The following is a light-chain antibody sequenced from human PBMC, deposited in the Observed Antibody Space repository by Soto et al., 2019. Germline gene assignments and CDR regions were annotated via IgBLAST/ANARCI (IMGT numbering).Light chain of an antibody. CDR2: GAS. J-gene: IGKJ1*01. CDR3: QQYGSTPWT. V-gene: IGKV3-20*01. Sequence: EIVLTXSPGTLSLSXXXXXXLSCRASQSVSSSYLAWYQQKPGQAPRLLIYGASSRATGIPDRFSGSGSGTDFTLTISRLEPEDFAVYYCQQYGSTPWTFGQGTKVEIK. CDR1: QSVSSSY.